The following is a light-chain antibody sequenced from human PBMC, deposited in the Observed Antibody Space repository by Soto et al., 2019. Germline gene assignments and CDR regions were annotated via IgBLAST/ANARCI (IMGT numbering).Light chain of an antibody. Sequence: QSALTQPASVSGSPGQSITISCTGTSSDVGSYNLVSWYQQHPGKAPKLMISEVSNRPSGVSDRFSGSKSGNTASLTISGLQSEDEGDYHCCSYAGNTYVFGTGTKVTGL. J-gene: IGLJ1*01. CDR2: EVS. V-gene: IGLV2-23*02. CDR3: CSYAGNTYV. CDR1: SSDVGSYNL.